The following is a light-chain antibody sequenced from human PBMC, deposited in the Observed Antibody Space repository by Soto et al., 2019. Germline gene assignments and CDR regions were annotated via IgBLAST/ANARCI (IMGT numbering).Light chain of an antibody. J-gene: IGKJ1*01. CDR2: SES. CDR3: QQANSFPRT. V-gene: IGKV1D-12*01. CDR1: QAISTW. Sequence: DIQMTQSPSSVSASVGDRVTITCRASQAISTWLAWYQQNPGKAPKLLIYSESNLQSGVPSRFSGSVSGTDFTLTISSLQPEDFATYYCQQANSFPRTFGQGTKVEIK.